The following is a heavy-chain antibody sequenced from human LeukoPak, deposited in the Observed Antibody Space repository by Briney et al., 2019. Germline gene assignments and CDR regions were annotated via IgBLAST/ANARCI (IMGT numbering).Heavy chain of an antibody. J-gene: IGHJ4*02. CDR1: GFTFSSYE. CDR2: ISSSGSTI. CDR3: ASGHGDTLDY. V-gene: IGHV3-48*03. D-gene: IGHD3-10*01. Sequence: GGSLRLSCAASGFTFSSYEMNWVRQAPGKGLEWVSYISSSGSTIYYADSVKGRFTISRDNAKNSLYLQMNSLRAEDTAVYYCASGHGDTLDYWGQGTLDTVSS.